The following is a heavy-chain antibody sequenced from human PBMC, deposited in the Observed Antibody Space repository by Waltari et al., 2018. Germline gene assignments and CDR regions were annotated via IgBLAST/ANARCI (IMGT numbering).Heavy chain of an antibody. CDR3: ARQGRGDY. Sequence: QLQLQESGPGLVKPSETLSLTCTVSGGSIRSSSYYWGWIRQPPGKGLEWIGSIYYRGSTYYNPSLKSRVTISVDTSKNQFSLKLSSVTAADTAVYYCARQGRGDYWGQGTLVTVSS. CDR2: IYYRGST. J-gene: IGHJ4*02. V-gene: IGHV4-39*01. D-gene: IGHD3-10*01. CDR1: GGSIRSSSYY.